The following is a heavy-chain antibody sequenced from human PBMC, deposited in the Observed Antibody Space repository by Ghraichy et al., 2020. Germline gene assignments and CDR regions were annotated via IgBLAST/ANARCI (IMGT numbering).Heavy chain of an antibody. Sequence: SVPTLVKPTQTLTLTCSFSGFSLTTSGMSVSWIRQPPGQTLEWLARIDWDDDKFYSTSLKTRLTISKDTSKNQVVLTMTNMDPVDTATYFCARESLAVAGPGAFDIWGQGSLVAVSS. CDR2: IDWDDDK. CDR3: ARESLAVAGPGAFDI. J-gene: IGHJ4*02. CDR1: GFSLTTSGMS. V-gene: IGHV2-70*17. D-gene: IGHD6-19*01.